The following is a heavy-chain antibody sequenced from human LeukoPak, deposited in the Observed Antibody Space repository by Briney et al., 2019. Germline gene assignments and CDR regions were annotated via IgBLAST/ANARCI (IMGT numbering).Heavy chain of an antibody. CDR3: AKKYNTGLDP. J-gene: IGHJ5*02. V-gene: IGHV1-2*02. CDR1: GYTFNAYY. CDR2: INPNSGGS. Sequence: ASVKVSCKTSGYTFNAYYMHWVRQAPGQGLEWMGWINPNSGGSNYAQKFQGRVTMTSDTSINTAYMELSRLISDDTAVYYCAKKYNTGLDPWGQGTLVTVSS. D-gene: IGHD1-14*01.